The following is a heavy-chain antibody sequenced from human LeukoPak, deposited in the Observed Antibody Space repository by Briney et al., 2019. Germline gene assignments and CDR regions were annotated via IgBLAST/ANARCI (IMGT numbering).Heavy chain of an antibody. V-gene: IGHV4-34*01. CDR2: INHSGST. Sequence: PSETLSRTCAVYGGSFSGYYWSWIRQPPGKGLEWIGEINHSGSTNYNPSLKSRVTISVDTSKNQFSLKLSSVTAADTAVYHCARGPSVVVPAAIVYYFDYWGQGTLVTVSS. J-gene: IGHJ4*02. CDR3: ARGPSVVVPAAIVYYFDY. CDR1: GGSFSGYY. D-gene: IGHD2-2*02.